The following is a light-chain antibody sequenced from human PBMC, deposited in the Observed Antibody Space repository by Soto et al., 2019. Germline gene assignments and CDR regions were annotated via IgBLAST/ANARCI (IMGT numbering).Light chain of an antibody. Sequence: EIVLTQSPGTLSLSPGERATLSCRASQSVRTIYLAWYQQKPGQAPSLLIYDTSSRATGTPDRFSGSGSGTDFALTISSVEPEDFAMYFCQQYGSSPGTFGQGTKVEI. CDR2: DTS. CDR1: QSVRTIY. CDR3: QQYGSSPGT. J-gene: IGKJ1*01. V-gene: IGKV3-20*01.